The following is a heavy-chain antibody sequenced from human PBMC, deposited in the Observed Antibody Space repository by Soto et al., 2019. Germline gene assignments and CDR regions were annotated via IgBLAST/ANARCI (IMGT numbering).Heavy chain of an antibody. J-gene: IGHJ6*02. D-gene: IGHD6-6*01. V-gene: IGHV4-31*02. CDR3: ARAYSSSPTYYYYGMDV. Sequence: SETLSLTCTVSGGSISSGGYYWSWIRQHPGKGLEWIGYIYYSGSTYYNPSLKSRVTISVDTSKNQFSLKLSSVTAADTAVYYCARAYSSSPTYYYYGMDVWGQGTTVTVSS. CDR2: IYYSGST. CDR1: GGSISSGGYY.